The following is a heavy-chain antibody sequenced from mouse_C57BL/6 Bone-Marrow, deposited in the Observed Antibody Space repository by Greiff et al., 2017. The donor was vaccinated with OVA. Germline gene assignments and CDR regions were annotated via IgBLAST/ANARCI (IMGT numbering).Heavy chain of an antibody. Sequence: EVKVVESGGGLVQPGGSLKLSCAASGFTFSDYYMYWVRQTPEKRLEWVAYISNGGGSTYYPDTVKGRFTISRDNAKNTLYLQMSRLKSEDTAMYYCARQGDYGSSFWFAYWGQGTLVTVSA. V-gene: IGHV5-12*01. CDR2: ISNGGGST. D-gene: IGHD1-1*01. J-gene: IGHJ3*01. CDR1: GFTFSDYY. CDR3: ARQGDYGSSFWFAY.